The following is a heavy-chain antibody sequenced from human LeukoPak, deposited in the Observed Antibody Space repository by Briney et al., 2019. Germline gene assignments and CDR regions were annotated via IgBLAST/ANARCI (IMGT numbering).Heavy chain of an antibody. CDR1: GFTFSSYG. V-gene: IGHV3-30*18. CDR3: AKGESYYAL. CDR2: ISYDGSNK. D-gene: IGHD3-10*01. J-gene: IGHJ4*02. Sequence: GSLRLSCAASGFTFSSYGMHWVRQAPGKGLEWVAVISYDGSNKYYADSVKGRFTISRDNSENTLYLQMNSLRAEDTAVYYCAKGESYYALWGQGTLVTVSS.